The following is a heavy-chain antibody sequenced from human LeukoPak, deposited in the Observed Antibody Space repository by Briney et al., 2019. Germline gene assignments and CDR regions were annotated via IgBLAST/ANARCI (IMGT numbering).Heavy chain of an antibody. CDR3: ARVGWFGELRPFDY. CDR2: ISAYNGNT. V-gene: IGHV1-18*01. CDR1: GYTFTSYG. Sequence: ASVKVSCKASGYTFTSYGISWVRQAPGQGLEWMGWISAYNGNTNYAQKFQGRVTMTRNTSISTAYMELSSLRSEDTAVYYCARVGWFGELRPFDYWGQGTLVTVSS. J-gene: IGHJ4*02. D-gene: IGHD3-10*01.